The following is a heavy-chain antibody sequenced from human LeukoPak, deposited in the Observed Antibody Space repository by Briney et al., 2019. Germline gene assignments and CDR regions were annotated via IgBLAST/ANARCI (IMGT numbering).Heavy chain of an antibody. D-gene: IGHD1-26*01. CDR1: GFTFSSYA. J-gene: IGHJ4*02. CDR2: ISGSGGST. CDR3: AKGPPEVEWELFFFDY. Sequence: GGSLRLSCAASGFTFSSYAMSWVHQAPGKGLEWVSAISGSGGSTYYADSVKGRFTISRDNSKNTLYLQMNSLRAEDTAVYYCAKGPPEVEWELFFFDYWGQGTLVTVSS. V-gene: IGHV3-23*01.